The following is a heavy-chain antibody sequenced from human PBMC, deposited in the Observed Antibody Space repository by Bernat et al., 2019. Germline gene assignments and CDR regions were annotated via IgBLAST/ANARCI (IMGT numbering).Heavy chain of an antibody. Sequence: QVQRVQSGAEVKKPGASVNVSCKASGYTFINYYMHWVRQAPGQGLEWMGVIIPNGGNTDYAQTFQGRVTMTRDTSASTVYMELGSLRSEDTAIYYCARAYNWNDRFDYWGQGTLVTVSS. CDR3: ARAYNWNDRFDY. D-gene: IGHD1-1*01. J-gene: IGHJ4*02. CDR2: IIPNGGNT. CDR1: GYTFINYY. V-gene: IGHV1-46*01.